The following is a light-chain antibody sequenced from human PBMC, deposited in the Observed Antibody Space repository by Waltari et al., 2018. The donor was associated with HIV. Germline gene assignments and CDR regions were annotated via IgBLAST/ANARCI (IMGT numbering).Light chain of an antibody. CDR3: QSVDDGGTHVV. Sequence: SYELTQPPSVSVSPGQTAEITCSGDALPKRYSYWYRQKTGQAPVMVIYKDTKRPSGIPQRLSGSTSGTKVTLTSSGVRAEDEADYYCQSVDDGGTHVVFGGGTKLTVL. J-gene: IGLJ2*01. CDR2: KDT. CDR1: ALPKRY. V-gene: IGLV3-25*03.